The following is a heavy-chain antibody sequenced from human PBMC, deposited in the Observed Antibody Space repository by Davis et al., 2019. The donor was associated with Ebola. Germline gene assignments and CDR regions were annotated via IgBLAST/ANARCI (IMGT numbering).Heavy chain of an antibody. J-gene: IGHJ6*02. D-gene: IGHD2-2*01. Sequence: GGSLRLSCAASGFTFSSYWMHWVRQAPGKGLVWVSRINSDGSSTSYADSVKGRFTISRDNAKNTLYLQMNSLRAEDTAVYYCARDIVVVPAAIRYYYYYGMDVWGQGTTVTVSS. V-gene: IGHV3-74*01. CDR3: ARDIVVVPAAIRYYYYYGMDV. CDR2: INSDGSST. CDR1: GFTFSSYW.